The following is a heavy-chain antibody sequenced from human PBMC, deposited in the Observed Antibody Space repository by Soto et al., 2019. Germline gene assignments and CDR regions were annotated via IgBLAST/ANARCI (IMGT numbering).Heavy chain of an antibody. CDR2: IYHSGST. CDR3: ARGGGDWFDP. CDR1: GGSISRGGYS. V-gene: IGHV4-30-2*01. Sequence: QLQLQESGSGLVKPSQTLSLTCAVSGGSISRGGYSWSWIRQPPGKGLEWIGYIYHSGSTYDNPSLKRRVTISADRPKKQCSLTLSSVAAADKAVYYGARGGGDWFDPWGQGTLVTVSS. D-gene: IGHD3-16*01. J-gene: IGHJ5*02.